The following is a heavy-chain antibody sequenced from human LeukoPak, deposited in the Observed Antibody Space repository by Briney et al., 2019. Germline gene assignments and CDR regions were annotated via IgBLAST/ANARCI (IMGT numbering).Heavy chain of an antibody. CDR2: IKQDGSKK. J-gene: IGHJ6*02. CDR3: AKAASSSWPSYYYGMDV. D-gene: IGHD6-13*01. CDR1: GFPFSSYW. V-gene: IGHV3-7*03. Sequence: PGGSLRLSCVASGFPFSSYWMTWVRQAPGKGLEWVANIKQDGSKKSYVDSVKGRFTISKDNSKNTVYLQMSSLRVDDTAVYYCAKAASSSWPSYYYGMDVWGQGTTVTVSS.